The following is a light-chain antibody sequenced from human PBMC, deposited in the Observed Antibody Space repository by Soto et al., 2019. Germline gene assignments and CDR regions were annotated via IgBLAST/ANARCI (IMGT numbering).Light chain of an antibody. CDR2: GAS. J-gene: IGKJ1*01. CDR3: QHYGSSRT. Sequence: EIVLTQSPGTLSLSPGERATLSCRASQRVSSSYLAWYQQKPGQAPRLLIYGASSRATGIPDRFSGSGSGTDFTLTISRLEPEDFAVYYCQHYGSSRTFGQGTKVEIK. CDR1: QRVSSSY. V-gene: IGKV3-20*01.